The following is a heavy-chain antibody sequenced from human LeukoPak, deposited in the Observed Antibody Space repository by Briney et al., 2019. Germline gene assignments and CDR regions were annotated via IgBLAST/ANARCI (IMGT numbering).Heavy chain of an antibody. D-gene: IGHD6-19*01. CDR1: GFTLSTYD. J-gene: IGHJ4*02. V-gene: IGHV3-30*18. CDR2: ISYDGSNK. Sequence: PGRSLRLSCEASGFTLSTYDMHWVRQAPGKGLEWVAVISYDGSNKYYTDSVKGRFTVSRDSSTSTLYLQMNSLRAEDTAVYYCAKAHSSGWHYFDWWGQGTLVTVSS. CDR3: AKAHSSGWHYFDW.